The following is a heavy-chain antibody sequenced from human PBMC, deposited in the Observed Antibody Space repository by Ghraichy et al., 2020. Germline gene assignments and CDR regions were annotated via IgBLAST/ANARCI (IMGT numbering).Heavy chain of an antibody. CDR3: AKVPFYDSSGYYYYSGYFDY. Sequence: GGSLRLSCAASGFTFSSYAMSWVRQAPGKGLEWVSAISGSGGSTYYADSVKGRFTISRDNSKNTLYLQMNSLRAEDTAVYYCAKVPFYDSSGYYYYSGYFDYWGQGTLVTVSS. V-gene: IGHV3-23*01. J-gene: IGHJ4*02. CDR1: GFTFSSYA. D-gene: IGHD3-22*01. CDR2: ISGSGGST.